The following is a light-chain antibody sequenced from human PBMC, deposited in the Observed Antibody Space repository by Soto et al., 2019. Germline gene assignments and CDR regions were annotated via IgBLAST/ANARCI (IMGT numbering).Light chain of an antibody. CDR1: QGISSY. Sequence: ITCRASQGISSYLAWYQQKPGKAPELLISDASSLESGVPSRFSGSGSGAEFTLTISSLQPDDFATYYCQQYNSYSLWTFGQGTKVDI. V-gene: IGKV1-5*01. CDR3: QQYNSYSLWT. J-gene: IGKJ1*01. CDR2: DAS.